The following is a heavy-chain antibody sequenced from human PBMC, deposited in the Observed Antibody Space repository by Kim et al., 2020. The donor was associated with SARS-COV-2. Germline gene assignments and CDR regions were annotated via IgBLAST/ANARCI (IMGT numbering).Heavy chain of an antibody. Sequence: SETLSLTCTVSDGSIRDYYWSWFRQPPGKGLEWIGYVFSSGTTNYNPSLESRLTISVDTSKNQFSLSLRSVTAADTAVYYGARRDTRGYYSLWGAGSLVT. CDR3: ARRDTRGYYSL. CDR2: VFSSGTT. CDR1: DGSIRDYY. J-gene: IGHJ4*02. D-gene: IGHD3-22*01. V-gene: IGHV4-59*01.